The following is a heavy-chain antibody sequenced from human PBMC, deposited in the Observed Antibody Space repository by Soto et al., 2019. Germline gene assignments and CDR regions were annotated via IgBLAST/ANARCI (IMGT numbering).Heavy chain of an antibody. V-gene: IGHV4-39*01. CDR2: IYYSGST. CDR1: GGSISSSSYY. Sequence: SPTLSLTCTVSGGSISSSSYYWGWIRQPPGKGLEWIGSIYYSGSTYYNPSLKSRVTISVDTSKNQFSLKLSSVTAADTAVYYCARHYDFWSGNYYYGMDVWGQGTTVTVSS. J-gene: IGHJ6*02. D-gene: IGHD3-3*01. CDR3: ARHYDFWSGNYYYGMDV.